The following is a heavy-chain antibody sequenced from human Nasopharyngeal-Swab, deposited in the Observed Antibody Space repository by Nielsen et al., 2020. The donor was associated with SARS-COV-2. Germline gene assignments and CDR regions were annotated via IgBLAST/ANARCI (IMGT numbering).Heavy chain of an antibody. Sequence: GESLKISCATSGFTFSTYGMHWVRQAPGKGLEWLSGIISGGATYYADSVRGRFIISRDSSKNTLYLQMDSLRGEDTTVYYCARDAPAHYGAFYWGRGTLVTVSS. CDR2: IISGGAT. J-gene: IGHJ4*02. D-gene: IGHD4-17*01. CDR3: ARDAPAHYGAFY. V-gene: IGHV3-NL1*01. CDR1: GFTFSTYG.